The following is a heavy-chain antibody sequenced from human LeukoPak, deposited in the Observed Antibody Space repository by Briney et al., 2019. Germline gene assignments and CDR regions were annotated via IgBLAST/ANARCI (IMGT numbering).Heavy chain of an antibody. CDR2: IYPSSTYI. CDR1: GFTFRSYS. D-gene: IGHD2-2*01. V-gene: IGHV3-21*01. CDR3: ARAPTVLVGYCSSSSCQADY. Sequence: GGSLRLSCAASGFTFRSYSMNWVRQAPGKGLEWVSAIYPSSTYIYYADSVKGRFTISRDNAENSLYLQMNSLRVEDTAVYYCARAPTVLVGYCSSSSCQADYWGQGTLVTVSS. J-gene: IGHJ4*02.